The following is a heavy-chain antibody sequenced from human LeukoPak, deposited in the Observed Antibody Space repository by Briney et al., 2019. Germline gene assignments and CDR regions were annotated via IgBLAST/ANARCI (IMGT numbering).Heavy chain of an antibody. CDR3: AKEPREYCSRTSCPNWIDA. J-gene: IGHJ5*02. D-gene: IGHD2-2*01. Sequence: GGSPRLSCAASGFTFSSYAMSWVRQAPGKGLEWVSAISASGLTTYYADSVKGRFSISRDNSKNTLYLQMSSLRADDTAVYYCAKEPREYCSRTSCPNWIDAWGQGTLVTVSS. CDR1: GFTFSSYA. CDR2: ISASGLTT. V-gene: IGHV3-23*01.